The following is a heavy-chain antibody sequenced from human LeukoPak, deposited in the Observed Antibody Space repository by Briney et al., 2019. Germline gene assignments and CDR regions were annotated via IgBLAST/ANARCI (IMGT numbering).Heavy chain of an antibody. CDR1: EGSISSNSYY. J-gene: IGHJ4*02. D-gene: IGHD7-27*01. CDR3: AREGEVGNWGRGPLEY. Sequence: SETLSLTCTVSEGSISSNSYYWGWIRQPPGKGLEWIGSIYYSGSAYYSPSLKSRVAISVDTSKNQFSLKLSSVTAADTAVYYCAREGEVGNWGRGPLEYWGQGTLVTVSS. V-gene: IGHV4-39*02. CDR2: IYYSGSA.